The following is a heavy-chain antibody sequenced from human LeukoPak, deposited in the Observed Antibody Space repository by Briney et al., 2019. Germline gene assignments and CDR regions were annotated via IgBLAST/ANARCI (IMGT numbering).Heavy chain of an antibody. CDR3: ARVRDYYDSSGYPHRWFDP. J-gene: IGHJ5*02. D-gene: IGHD3-22*01. Sequence: SETLSLTCTVSGGSISSGGYYWSWIRQHPGKGLEWIGYIYYSGSTYYNPSLKSRLTISVDTSKNQFSLKLSSVTAADTAVYYCARVRDYYDSSGYPHRWFDPWGQGTLVTVSS. V-gene: IGHV4-31*03. CDR2: IYYSGST. CDR1: GGSISSGGYY.